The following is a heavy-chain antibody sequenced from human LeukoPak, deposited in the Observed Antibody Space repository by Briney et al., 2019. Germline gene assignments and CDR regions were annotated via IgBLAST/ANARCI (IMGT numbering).Heavy chain of an antibody. J-gene: IGHJ4*02. CDR1: GFSFSSHG. V-gene: IGHV3-23*01. CDR2: ISPSGDIT. CDR3: AKDRLLNCRGDCYIFDY. D-gene: IGHD2-21*02. Sequence: GGTLRLSCAGSGFSFSSHGMNWVRQAPGKGLEWVSGISPSGDITYYTDSVRGRFTISRDNFKNTLSLQVNSLRAEDTAMYYCAKDRLLNCRGDCYIFDYWGQGTVVTVSS.